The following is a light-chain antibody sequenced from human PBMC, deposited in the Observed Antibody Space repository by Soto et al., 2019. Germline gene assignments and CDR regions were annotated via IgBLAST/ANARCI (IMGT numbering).Light chain of an antibody. V-gene: IGLV1-36*01. CDR3: VAWDDSLNGPV. CDR2: YDD. J-gene: IGLJ1*01. CDR1: SSNIGNNA. Sequence: QSVLTQPPSVSEAPRQRVTISCSGSSSNIGNNAVNWYQQLPGKAPKLLIYYDDLLPSGVSDRFSGSKSGTSASLAISGLQSEDEADYYCVAWDDSLNGPVFGTGTKVTVL.